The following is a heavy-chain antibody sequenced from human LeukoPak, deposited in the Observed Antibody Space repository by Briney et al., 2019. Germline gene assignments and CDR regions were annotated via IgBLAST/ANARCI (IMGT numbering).Heavy chain of an antibody. J-gene: IGHJ4*02. Sequence: SETLSLTCAVYGGSFSGYYWTWIRQPPGKGLEWIGYIYYSGSTNYNPSLKSRVTISVDTSKSQFSLKASSVTPADTAVYYCARQLGYCSTSSCYPYFDSWGQGTVVTVSS. D-gene: IGHD2-2*01. CDR3: ARQLGYCSTSSCYPYFDS. CDR2: IYYSGST. CDR1: GGSFSGYY. V-gene: IGHV4-59*01.